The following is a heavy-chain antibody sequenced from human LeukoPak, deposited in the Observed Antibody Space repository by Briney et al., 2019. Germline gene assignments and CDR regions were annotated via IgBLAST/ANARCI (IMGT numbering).Heavy chain of an antibody. J-gene: IGHJ6*03. Sequence: TGGSLRLSCTASGFSFSTSWMTWVRQAPGKGLEWVANINPDGSVKNSVDSVRGRFTISRDNSKNTLYLQMNSLRAEDTAVYYCAKVGSEGRYYYMDVWGKGTTVTISS. V-gene: IGHV3-7*01. CDR3: AKVGSEGRYYYMDV. CDR1: GFSFSTSW. D-gene: IGHD1-26*01. CDR2: INPDGSVK.